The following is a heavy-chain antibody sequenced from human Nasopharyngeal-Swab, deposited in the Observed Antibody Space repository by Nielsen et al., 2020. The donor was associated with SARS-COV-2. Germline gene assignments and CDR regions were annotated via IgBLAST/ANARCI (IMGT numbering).Heavy chain of an antibody. V-gene: IGHV4-39*07. Sequence: GSLRLSCTVSGGSITISTYYWGWIRQPPGTGLEWIGSVYYSGSTYYNPSLKSRVTISVDTSKNQFSLKLSSVTAADTAVYYCARANRSGIFGVVLNFDYWGQGTLVTVSS. D-gene: IGHD3-3*01. CDR1: GGSITISTYY. CDR3: ARANRSGIFGVVLNFDY. J-gene: IGHJ4*02. CDR2: VYYSGST.